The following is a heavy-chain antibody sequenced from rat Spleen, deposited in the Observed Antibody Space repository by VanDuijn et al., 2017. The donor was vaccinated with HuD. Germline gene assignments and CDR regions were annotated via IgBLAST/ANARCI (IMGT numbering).Heavy chain of an antibody. CDR1: GFTFSRNG. Sequence: EVQLVESGGGLVQPGRSLKLSCAASGFTFSRNGMAWVRQAPGKGLEWVASISNSGGSIYYPDSVKGRFTISRDNAQNTLYLQVNSVSSEDTATYYCARSDGVHYYLPFADWGQGTLVTASS. CDR2: ISNSGGSI. J-gene: IGHJ3*01. D-gene: IGHD1-1*01. CDR3: ARSDGVHYYLPFAD. V-gene: IGHV5-29*01.